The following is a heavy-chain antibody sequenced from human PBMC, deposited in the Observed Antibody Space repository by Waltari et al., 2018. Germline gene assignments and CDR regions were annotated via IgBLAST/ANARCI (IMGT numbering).Heavy chain of an antibody. CDR3: ARDKDFYATGSPLDL. Sequence: AQSVASGGGLVARGETVAPSCGPAELRLRGSGMIWVRQVPGKGLMWVARINGDGTSTYYADFAKGRFTVSRDNANSTLNLQMSRLKVEDTGLYYCARDKDFYATGSPLDLWGHGTQVTVSS. CDR1: ELRLRGSG. D-gene: IGHD3-10*01. CDR2: INGDGTST. J-gene: IGHJ5*02. V-gene: IGHV3-74*01.